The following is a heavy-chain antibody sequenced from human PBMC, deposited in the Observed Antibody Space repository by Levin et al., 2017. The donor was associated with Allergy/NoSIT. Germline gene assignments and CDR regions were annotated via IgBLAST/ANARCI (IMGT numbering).Heavy chain of an antibody. CDR3: AKAGSSWYIEIDH. V-gene: IGHV3-23*01. J-gene: IGHJ4*02. CDR1: GFTFSTYA. D-gene: IGHD6-13*01. CDR2: ISAGGGNT. Sequence: GESLKISCAASGFTFSTYAMSWVRQAPGKGLEWVSVISAGGGNTNYADSVKGRFTISRDNSKDTLYLQMTSLTAEDTAVYYCAKAGSSWYIEIDHWGQGTLVTVSS.